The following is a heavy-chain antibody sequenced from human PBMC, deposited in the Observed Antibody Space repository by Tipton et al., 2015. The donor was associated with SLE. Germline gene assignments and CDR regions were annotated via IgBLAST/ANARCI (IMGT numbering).Heavy chain of an antibody. V-gene: IGHV4-59*01. CDR3: ARDRLGGPFDY. Sequence: TLSLTCNVSGGSFSGYYWNWIRQPLGKGLEWIGYIYDSGSTNFNPSLKSRVIISEDTSKNQFSLKLRSVTAADSAIYYCARDRLGGPFDYWGRGTLVTVSS. J-gene: IGHJ4*02. CDR2: IYDSGST. CDR1: GGSFSGYY. D-gene: IGHD1-26*01.